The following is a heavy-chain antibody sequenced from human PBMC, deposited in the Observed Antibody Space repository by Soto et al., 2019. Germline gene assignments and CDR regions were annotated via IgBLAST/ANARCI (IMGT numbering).Heavy chain of an antibody. CDR2: ISGSGDNT. J-gene: IGHJ4*02. Sequence: EVQLLESGGGLDQRGGSLRLSCAASKFTFSTYAMTWVRQAPGKGLEWVSDISGSGDNTYYADSVKGRFTISRDNSKSTLYLQMNSLRAEDTAVYYCAKDMVHCTGTRCARYFEKWGRGTLVTVSS. D-gene: IGHD2-8*02. CDR3: AKDMVHCTGTRCARYFEK. V-gene: IGHV3-23*01. CDR1: KFTFSTYA.